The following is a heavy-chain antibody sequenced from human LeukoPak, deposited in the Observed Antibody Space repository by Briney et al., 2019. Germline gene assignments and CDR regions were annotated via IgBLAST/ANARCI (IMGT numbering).Heavy chain of an antibody. V-gene: IGHV4-59*01. CDR1: GGSISSYY. CDR2: IYYSGTT. J-gene: IGHJ2*01. CDR3: ARQAQAGGDFIRAWYFDL. Sequence: SSETLSLTCTVSGGSISSYYWSWIRQPPGKGLEWIGYIYYSGTTNYNPSLKSRVTISVDSSKNQFSLKLSSVTAADTAVYYCARQAQAGGDFIRAWYFDLWGRGTLVTVSS. D-gene: IGHD3-10*01.